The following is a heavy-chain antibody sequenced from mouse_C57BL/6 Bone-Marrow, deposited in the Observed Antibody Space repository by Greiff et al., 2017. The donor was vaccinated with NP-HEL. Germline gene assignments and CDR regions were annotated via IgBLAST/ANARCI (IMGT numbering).Heavy chain of an antibody. V-gene: IGHV1-78*01. J-gene: IGHJ3*01. Sequence: VQLMESDAELVKPGASVKISCKVSGFTFTDYTIHWMSQRPEQGLEWIGYIYPRDGSTKYNEKFKGKATLTADKSSSAAFMQLNSLTSEDSAVYFCGLGLLADWFAYGGRGTLVTVSA. CDR1: GFTFTDYT. CDR2: IYPRDGST. CDR3: GLGLLADWFAY. D-gene: IGHD3-1*01.